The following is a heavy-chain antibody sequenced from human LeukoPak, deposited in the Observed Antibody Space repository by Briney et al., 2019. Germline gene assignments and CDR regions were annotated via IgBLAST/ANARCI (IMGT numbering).Heavy chain of an antibody. CDR3: ANLRSEIDY. Sequence: GGSLRLSXAASGFTFSSYAMSWVRQAPGKGLEWVSAISGSGGSTYYADSVKGRFTISRDNSKNTLYLQMNSLRPDDTAVYYCANLRSEIDYWGQGTLVTVSS. J-gene: IGHJ4*02. CDR2: ISGSGGST. V-gene: IGHV3-23*01. D-gene: IGHD5-12*01. CDR1: GFTFSSYA.